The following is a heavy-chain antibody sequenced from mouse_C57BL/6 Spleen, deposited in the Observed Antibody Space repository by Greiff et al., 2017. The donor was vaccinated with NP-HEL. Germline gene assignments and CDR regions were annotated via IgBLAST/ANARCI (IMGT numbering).Heavy chain of an antibody. CDR2: INPSNGGT. CDR3: AREGAYYSNYAGFAY. CDR1: GYTFTSYW. Sequence: QVQLKQPGTELVKPGASVKLSCKASGYTFTSYWMHWVKQRPGQGLEWIGNINPSNGGTNYNEKFKSKATLTVDKSSSTAYMQLSSLTSEDSAVYYCAREGAYYSNYAGFAYWGQGTLVTVSA. V-gene: IGHV1-53*01. D-gene: IGHD2-5*01. J-gene: IGHJ3*01.